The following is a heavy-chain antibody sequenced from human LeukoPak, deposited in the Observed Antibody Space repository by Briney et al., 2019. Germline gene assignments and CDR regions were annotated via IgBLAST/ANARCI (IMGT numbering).Heavy chain of an antibody. V-gene: IGHV4-34*01. CDR3: ASSKAFTIFGVVPPSY. CDR2: INHSGST. Sequence: SETLSLTCAVYGGSFSGYYWSWIRQPPGKGLEWIGEINHSGSTNYNPSLKSRVTISVDTSKNQFSLKLSSVTAADTAVYYCASSKAFTIFGVVPPSYWGQGTLVTVSS. CDR1: GGSFSGYY. J-gene: IGHJ4*02. D-gene: IGHD3-3*01.